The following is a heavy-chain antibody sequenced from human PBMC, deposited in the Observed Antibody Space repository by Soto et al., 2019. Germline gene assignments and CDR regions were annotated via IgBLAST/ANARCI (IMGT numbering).Heavy chain of an antibody. V-gene: IGHV4-59*01. J-gene: IGHJ4*02. CDR2: IYYGGST. CDR1: GGSISDFY. D-gene: IGHD6-6*01. Sequence: SEPLSLPGTVSGGSISDFYWSWIRQPPGKGLEWIGYIYYGGSTNYNPSLKSRVTISVDTSKNQFSLNLRSMSPADTAVYYCARVGGLAARTFDYWGPGTLVTVSS. CDR3: ARVGGLAARTFDY.